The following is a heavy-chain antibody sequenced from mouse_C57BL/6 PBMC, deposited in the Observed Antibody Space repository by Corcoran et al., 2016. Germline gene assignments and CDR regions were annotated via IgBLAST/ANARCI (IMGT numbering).Heavy chain of an antibody. CDR1: EYTFTEYP. Sequence: QNQLLQSGPALKEPGEPVMISYRASEYTFTEYPRHWGRQAPGKGFKWMGMIYTDTGEPTYAEEVKGRFAFSLETSASTAYLQINNLKNEDTATYLCVRGLHLYLDVWGTGTPATGPS. D-gene: IGHD2-2*01. CDR3: VRGLHLYLDV. CDR2: IYTDTGEP. J-gene: IGHJ1*03. V-gene: IGHV9-1*01.